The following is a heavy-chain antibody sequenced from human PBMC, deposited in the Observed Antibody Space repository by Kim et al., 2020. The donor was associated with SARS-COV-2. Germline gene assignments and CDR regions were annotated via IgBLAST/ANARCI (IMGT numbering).Heavy chain of an antibody. D-gene: IGHD3-16*01. CDR1: GFTFSSYA. CDR2: ISYDGSNK. J-gene: IGHJ4*02. CDR3: ARLATSFSYDYVWGSYLDY. Sequence: GGSLRLSCAASGFTFSSYAMHWVRQAPGKGLEWVAVISYDGSNKYYADSVKGRFTISRDNSKNTLYLQMNSLRAEDTAVYYCARLATSFSYDYVWGSYLDYWGQGTLVTVSS. V-gene: IGHV3-30*04.